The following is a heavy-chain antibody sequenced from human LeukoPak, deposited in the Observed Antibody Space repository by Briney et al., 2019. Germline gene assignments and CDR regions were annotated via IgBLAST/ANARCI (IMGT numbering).Heavy chain of an antibody. CDR1: GYIFTNYG. V-gene: IGHV1-18*03. D-gene: IGHD1-26*01. CDR3: ARAGYSRFVDDLDY. Sequence: ASVKVSCKASGYIFTNYGINWVRQAPGQGLEWVGWISAYNGNTKYTQKLQDRVTMTTDSSTSTAYMELKTLRSDDMGVYFCARAGYSRFVDDLDYWGQGTLVIVSS. J-gene: IGHJ4*02. CDR2: ISAYNGNT.